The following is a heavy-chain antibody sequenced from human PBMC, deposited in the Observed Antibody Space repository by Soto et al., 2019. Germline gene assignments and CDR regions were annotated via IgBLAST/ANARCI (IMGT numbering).Heavy chain of an antibody. D-gene: IGHD3-10*01. CDR3: ARGSYYGSGHQPATDV. V-gene: IGHV4-4*07. CDR1: GGSISSYY. Sequence: PSETLSLTCTVSGGSISSYYWSWIRQPAGKGLEWIGRIYTSGSTNYNPSLKSRVTMSVDTSKNQFSLKLSSVTAADTAVYYCARGSYYGSGHQPATDVLGQVNTVTVSS. CDR2: IYTSGST. J-gene: IGHJ6*02.